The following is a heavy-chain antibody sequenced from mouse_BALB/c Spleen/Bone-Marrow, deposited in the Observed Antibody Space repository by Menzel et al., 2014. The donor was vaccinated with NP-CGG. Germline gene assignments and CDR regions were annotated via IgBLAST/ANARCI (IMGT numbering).Heavy chain of an antibody. J-gene: IGHJ4*01. D-gene: IGHD1-1*01. Sequence: VKLQESGPGLVAPSQSLSITCTVSGFSLTSYGVHWVRQPPGKGLEWLGVIWAGGSTNYNSALLSRLSISKNNYKRQVFLKINSLETDDTTMYYCARGSYYEGAMDYWGQGTSVTVSS. CDR3: ARGSYYEGAMDY. CDR1: GFSLTSYG. CDR2: IWAGGST. V-gene: IGHV2-9*02.